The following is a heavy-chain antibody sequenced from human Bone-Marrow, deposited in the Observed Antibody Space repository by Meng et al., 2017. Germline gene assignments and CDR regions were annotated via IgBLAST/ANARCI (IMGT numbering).Heavy chain of an antibody. CDR1: GFTPRSYG. CDR2: IWYDGSNK. J-gene: IGHJ4*02. Sequence: QVQLVESGGGVVQPGTCLRLSCAASGFTPRSYGMHWVRQAPGKGLEWVAVIWYDGSNKYYGDFVKGRFTISRDYSKNMLYLQMNSLRAEDTAVYYCARDANHYLDYWGQGTLVTVSS. CDR3: ARDANHYLDY. V-gene: IGHV3-33*01.